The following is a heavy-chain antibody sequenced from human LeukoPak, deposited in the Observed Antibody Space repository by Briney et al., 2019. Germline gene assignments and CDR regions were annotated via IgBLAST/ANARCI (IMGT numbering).Heavy chain of an antibody. CDR2: ISGSGGST. CDR1: GFTFSSYA. D-gene: IGHD5-18*01. J-gene: IGHJ4*02. V-gene: IGHV3-23*01. Sequence: PSGGPLRLSCAASGFTFSSYAMSWVRQAPGKGLEWVSAISGSGGSTYYADSVKGRFTISRDNSKNTLYLQMNSLRAEGTAVYYCAKVAVVDTAMVTFYYWGQGTLVTVSS. CDR3: AKVAVVDTAMVTFYY.